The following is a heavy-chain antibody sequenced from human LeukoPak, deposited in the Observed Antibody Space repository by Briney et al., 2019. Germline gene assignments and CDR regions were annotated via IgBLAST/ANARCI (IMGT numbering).Heavy chain of an antibody. CDR3: ARAGDFSFKD. CDR2: ISSSSSTI. V-gene: IGHV3-48*01. CDR1: GFTFSIYS. Sequence: PGGSLRLSCAASGFTFSIYSMSWVRQAPGKGLEWVSYISSSSSTISYADSVKGRFTISRDNAENSLCLQMNSLRAEDTAVYYCARAGDFSFKDWGQGTLVTVSS. D-gene: IGHD3-3*01. J-gene: IGHJ4*02.